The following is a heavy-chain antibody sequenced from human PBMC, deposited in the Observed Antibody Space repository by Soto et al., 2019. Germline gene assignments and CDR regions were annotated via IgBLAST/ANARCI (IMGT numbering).Heavy chain of an antibody. CDR2: ISYEGSNK. J-gene: IGHJ4*02. CDR3: AKDHGWYAPTGLFDY. CDR1: GFTFSSYG. Sequence: HPGGSLRLSCAASGFTFSSYGMHWVRQAPGRGLEWVAVISYEGSNKYYADSVKGRFTISRDNSKNTLYLQMNSLRAEDTAVYYCAKDHGWYAPTGLFDYWGQGTLVTVSS. D-gene: IGHD6-19*01. V-gene: IGHV3-30*18.